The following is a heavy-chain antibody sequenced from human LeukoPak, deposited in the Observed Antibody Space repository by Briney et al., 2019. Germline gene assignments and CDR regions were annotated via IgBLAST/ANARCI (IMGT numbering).Heavy chain of an antibody. J-gene: IGHJ5*02. D-gene: IGHD3-10*01. CDR1: GGSISSYY. V-gene: IGHV4-59*08. CDR2: IYYSGST. CDR3: AASYGSGSRHNWFDP. Sequence: SETLSLTCTVSGGSISSYYWSWIRQPPGKGLEWIGYIYYSGSTNYNPSLKSRVTIPVDTSKNQFSLKLSSVTAADTAVYYCAASYGSGSRHNWFDPWGQGTLVTVSS.